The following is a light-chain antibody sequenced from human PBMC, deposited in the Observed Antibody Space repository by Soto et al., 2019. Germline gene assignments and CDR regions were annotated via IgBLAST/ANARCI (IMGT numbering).Light chain of an antibody. CDR3: SSYTSRSTVL. CDR1: GSDVGGYNY. V-gene: IGLV2-14*01. CDR2: DVS. J-gene: IGLJ2*01. Sequence: QSVLTQPASVSGSPGQSITISCTGTGSDVGGYNYVSWYQQHPGKAPKLMIYDVSYWPSGVSNRFSGSKSGNTASLTISGLQAADEADYYCSSYTSRSTVLFGGGTKVTVL.